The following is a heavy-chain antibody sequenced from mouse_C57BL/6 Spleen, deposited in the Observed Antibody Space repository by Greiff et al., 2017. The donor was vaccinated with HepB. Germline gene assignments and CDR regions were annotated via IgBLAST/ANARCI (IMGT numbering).Heavy chain of an antibody. V-gene: IGHV5-9-1*02. CDR2: ISSGGDYI. CDR1: GFTFSSYA. Sequence: EVQGVESGEGLVKPGGSLKLSCAASGFTFSSYAMSWVRQTPEKRLEWVAYISSGGDYIYYADTVKGRFTISRDNARNTLYLQMSSLKSEDTAMYYCTRAYDGYYGYFDYWGQGTTLTVSS. CDR3: TRAYDGYYGYFDY. D-gene: IGHD2-3*01. J-gene: IGHJ2*01.